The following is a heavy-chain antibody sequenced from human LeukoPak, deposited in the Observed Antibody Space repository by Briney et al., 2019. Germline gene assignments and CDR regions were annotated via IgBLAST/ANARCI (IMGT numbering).Heavy chain of an antibody. Sequence: PSGTLSLTCVVSGGSVSSSKWWSWVRQPPGKGLEWIGQVYHDGGTKYNPSLKSRVTISVDTSKNQFSLKLSSVTAADTAVYYCARLASTYYDFWSGYYPGVYYFDYWGQGTLVTVSS. V-gene: IGHV4-4*02. CDR3: ARLASTYYDFWSGYYPGVYYFDY. D-gene: IGHD3-3*01. J-gene: IGHJ4*02. CDR2: VYHDGGT. CDR1: GGSVSSSKW.